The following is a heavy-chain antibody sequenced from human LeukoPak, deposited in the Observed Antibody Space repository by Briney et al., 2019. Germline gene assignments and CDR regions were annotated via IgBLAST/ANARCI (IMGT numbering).Heavy chain of an antibody. Sequence: GGSLRLSCAASGFTFSNAWMSWVRQALGKGLEWVGRIKSKTDGGTTDYAAPVKGRFTISRDDSKNTLYLQMNSLKTEDTAVYYCTTDITMVRGVIIWDYYYYGMDVWGKGTTVTVSS. CDR1: GFTFSNAW. CDR2: IKSKTDGGTT. D-gene: IGHD3-10*01. J-gene: IGHJ6*04. CDR3: TTDITMVRGVIIWDYYYYGMDV. V-gene: IGHV3-15*01.